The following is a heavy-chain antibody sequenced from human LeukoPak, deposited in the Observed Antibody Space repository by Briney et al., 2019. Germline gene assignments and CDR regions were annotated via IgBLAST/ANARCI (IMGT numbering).Heavy chain of an antibody. V-gene: IGHV1-2*02. CDR1: GYTFTGYY. CDR3: ARTYCSGGSCYPNWFDR. Sequence: ASVKVSCKASGYTFTGYYMHWVRQAPGQGLEWMGWINPNSGGTNYAQKFQGRVTMTRDTSISTAYMELSRLRSDDTAVYYCARTYCSGGSCYPNWFDRWGQGTLVTVSS. J-gene: IGHJ5*02. D-gene: IGHD2-15*01. CDR2: INPNSGGT.